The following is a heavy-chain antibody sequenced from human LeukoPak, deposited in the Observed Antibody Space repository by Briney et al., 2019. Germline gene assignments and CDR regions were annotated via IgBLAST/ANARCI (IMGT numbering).Heavy chain of an antibody. J-gene: IGHJ4*02. CDR2: ISGSGGST. V-gene: IGHV3-23*01. Sequence: GGSLRLSCAASGFTFSSYAMSWVRQTPGKGLEWVSAISGSGGSTYYADSVKGRFTISRDNSKNTLYLQMNSLRAEDTAVYYCAKAVITFGGVIQAYDYWGQGTLVTVSS. D-gene: IGHD3-16*02. CDR1: GFTFSSYA. CDR3: AKAVITFGGVIQAYDY.